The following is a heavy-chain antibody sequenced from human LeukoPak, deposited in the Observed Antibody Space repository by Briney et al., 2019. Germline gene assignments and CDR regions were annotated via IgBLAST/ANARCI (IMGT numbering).Heavy chain of an antibody. CDR3: ARLRCTGGSCYSYFVY. V-gene: IGHV3-7*01. J-gene: IGHJ4*02. Sequence: PGGSLRLSCAASGFTFSRYWMNWVRQAPGKELEWVASMKGDGSEEYYVDSVKGRFTISRDNAKNSLYLQMNSLRAEDTAVYYCARLRCTGGSCYSYFVYWGQGTQVTVSS. D-gene: IGHD2-15*01. CDR2: MKGDGSEE. CDR1: GFTFSRYW.